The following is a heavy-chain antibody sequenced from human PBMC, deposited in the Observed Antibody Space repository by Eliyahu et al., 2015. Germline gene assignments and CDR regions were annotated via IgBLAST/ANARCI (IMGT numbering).Heavy chain of an antibody. CDR2: IYHSGRT. J-gene: IGHJ4*02. Sequence: LQESGPGLVKPSETLSLTCGVSGDSISSSHWWNWVRQPPGKGLEWIGEIYHSGRTNYTPSLKSRVTMSVDKSKNQFSLKLTSVTAADTAVYYCTRVALRGEPYDYWGQGTLVTVSS. V-gene: IGHV4-4*02. D-gene: IGHD3-16*01. CDR3: TRVALRGEPYDY. CDR1: GDSISSSHW.